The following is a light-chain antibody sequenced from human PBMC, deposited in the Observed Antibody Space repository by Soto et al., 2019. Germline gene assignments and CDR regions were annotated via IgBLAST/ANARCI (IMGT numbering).Light chain of an antibody. J-gene: IGLJ2*01. CDR3: SSYTSSGTWGV. CDR2: DVS. Sequence: QSALTQPASVSGSPGQSITISCTGTSSDVGGYNYVSWYQQHPGKAPKLMIYDVSNRPSGVSNRFSGSKSGNTASLTISGLQAEDEADYYCSSYTSSGTWGVFGGGTKVTVL. V-gene: IGLV2-14*01. CDR1: SSDVGGYNY.